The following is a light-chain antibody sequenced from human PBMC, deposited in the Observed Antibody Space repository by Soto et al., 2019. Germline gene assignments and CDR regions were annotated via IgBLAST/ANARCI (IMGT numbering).Light chain of an antibody. J-gene: IGKJ1*01. CDR1: QSISSW. CDR2: KAS. CDR3: QQYNSYLWT. V-gene: IGKV1-5*03. Sequence: DIQMTQSPSTLSASVGDRVTITCRASQSISSWLAWYQQKPGKAPKLLIYKASSLESGVPSRFSGSGSGTELTLTINSLQPDDFATYYCQQYNSYLWTFGQGTKVEIK.